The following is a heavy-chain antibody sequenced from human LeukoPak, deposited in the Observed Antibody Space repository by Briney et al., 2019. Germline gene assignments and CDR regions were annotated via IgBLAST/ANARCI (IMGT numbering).Heavy chain of an antibody. CDR1: GGSISSYY. J-gene: IGHJ4*02. V-gene: IGHV4-59*08. CDR2: IYYSGST. Sequence: SETLSLTCTVSGGSISSYYWSWIRQPPGKGLEWIGYIYYSGSTNYNPSPKSRVTISVDTSKNQFSLKLSSVTAADTAVYYCARSSVAAGKGYFDYWGQGTLVTVSS. CDR3: ARSSVAAGKGYFDY. D-gene: IGHD6-13*01.